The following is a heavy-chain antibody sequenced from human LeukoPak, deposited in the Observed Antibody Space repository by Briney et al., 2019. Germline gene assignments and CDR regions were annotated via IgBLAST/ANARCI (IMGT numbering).Heavy chain of an antibody. J-gene: IGHJ5*02. CDR3: VRDLHPITATTSWFDP. Sequence: SQTLSLTCAISGDSVSSNSAACNWIRQSPSRGLEWLGRTYYRSKWYNDYAVSVKSRTTINPDTSKNQFSLQLNSVTPEDTAVYYCVRDLHPITATTSWFDPWGQGTLVTVSS. CDR1: GDSVSSNSAA. V-gene: IGHV6-1*01. D-gene: IGHD1-20*01. CDR2: TYYRSKWYN.